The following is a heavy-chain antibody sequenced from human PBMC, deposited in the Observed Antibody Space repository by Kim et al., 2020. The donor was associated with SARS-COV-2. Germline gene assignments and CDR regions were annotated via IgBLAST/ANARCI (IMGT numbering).Heavy chain of an antibody. CDR1: GFTFSSYA. J-gene: IGHJ1*01. Sequence: GGSLRLSCAASGFTFSSYAMSWVRQAPGKGLEWVSAISGSGGSTYYADSVKGRFTISRDNSKNTLYLQMNSLRAEDTAVYYCAKEFRSKDSSGYYRYFQHWGQGTLVTVSS. V-gene: IGHV3-23*01. CDR3: AKEFRSKDSSGYYRYFQH. D-gene: IGHD3-22*01. CDR2: ISGSGGST.